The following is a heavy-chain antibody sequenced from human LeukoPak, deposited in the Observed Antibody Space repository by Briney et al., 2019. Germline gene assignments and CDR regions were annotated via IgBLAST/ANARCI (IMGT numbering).Heavy chain of an antibody. CDR3: ARVADYGGNSGDAFDI. J-gene: IGHJ3*02. CDR2: INHSGST. CDR1: GYSISSGYY. D-gene: IGHD4-23*01. V-gene: IGHV4-38-2*02. Sequence: SETLSLTCTVSGYSISSGYYWGWIRQPPGKGLEWIGEINHSGSTNYNPSLKSRVTISVDTSKNQFSLKLSSVTAADTAVYYCARVADYGGNSGDAFDIWGQGTMVTVSS.